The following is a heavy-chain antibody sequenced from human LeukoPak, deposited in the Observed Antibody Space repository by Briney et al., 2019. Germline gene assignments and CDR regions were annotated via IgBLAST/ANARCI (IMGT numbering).Heavy chain of an antibody. CDR3: AKDMTATYYYDSSTAFDI. CDR1: GVTLSSYA. V-gene: IGHV3-9*01. D-gene: IGHD3-22*01. CDR2: ISWNSGSI. Sequence: PGGSLRLSCAASGVTLSSYAMSWARQAPGKGLEWVSGISWNSGSIGYADSVKGRFTISRDNAKNSLYLQMNSLRAEDTALYYCAKDMTATYYYDSSTAFDIWGQGTMVTVSS. J-gene: IGHJ3*02.